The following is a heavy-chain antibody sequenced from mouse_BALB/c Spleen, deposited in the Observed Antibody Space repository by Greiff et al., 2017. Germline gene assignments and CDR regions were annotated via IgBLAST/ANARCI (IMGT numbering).Heavy chain of an antibody. D-gene: IGHD2-4*01. CDR2: ISYDGSN. CDR3: ARDKGSGLRRFYWYFDV. CDR1: GYSITSGYY. V-gene: IGHV3-6*02. Sequence: EVKLQESGPGLVKPSQSLSLTCSVTGYSITSGYYWNWIRQFPGNKLEWMGYISYDGSNNYNPSLKNRISITRDTSKNQFFLKLNSVTTEDTATYYCARDKGSGLRRFYWYFDVWGAGTTVTVSS. J-gene: IGHJ1*01.